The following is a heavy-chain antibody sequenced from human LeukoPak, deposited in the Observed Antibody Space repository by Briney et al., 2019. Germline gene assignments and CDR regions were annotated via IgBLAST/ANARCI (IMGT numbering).Heavy chain of an antibody. D-gene: IGHD5-24*01. CDR3: ARDKEMATRQDAFDI. CDR1: GYTFTSYY. J-gene: IGHJ3*02. CDR2: INPSGGTT. V-gene: IGHV1-46*01. Sequence: GASVKVSCKASGYTFTSYYMHWVRQAPGQGLEWMGIINPSGGTTNYAQKFQGRVTMTRDTSTSTAYMELSSLRSEDPAVYYCARDKEMATRQDAFDIWGQGTMVTVSS.